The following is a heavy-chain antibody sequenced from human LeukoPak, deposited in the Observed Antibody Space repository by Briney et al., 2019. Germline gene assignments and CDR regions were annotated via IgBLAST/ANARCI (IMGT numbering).Heavy chain of an antibody. J-gene: IGHJ6*03. CDR3: ATCSCPPRYYYYYYMDV. D-gene: IGHD2-2*01. V-gene: IGHV1-69*05. Sequence: SVKVSCKASGGTFSSYAISWVRQAPGQGLEWMGRVIPIFGTANYAQKFQGRVTITTDESTSTAYMELSSLRSEDTAVYYCATCSCPPRYYYYYYMDVWGKGTTVTVSS. CDR1: GGTFSSYA. CDR2: VIPIFGTA.